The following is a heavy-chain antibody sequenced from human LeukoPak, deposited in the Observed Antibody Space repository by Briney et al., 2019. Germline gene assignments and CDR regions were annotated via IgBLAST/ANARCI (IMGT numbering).Heavy chain of an antibody. CDR3: RKYSSSWANAFDI. CDR1: GGTFSSYA. Sequence: ASVKVSCKASGGTFSSYAISWVRQAPGQGLEWMGGIIPIFGTANYAQKFQGRVTITADESTSTAYMELSSLRSEDTAVYYCRKYSSSWANAFDIWGQGTMVTVPS. J-gene: IGHJ3*02. D-gene: IGHD6-13*01. CDR2: IIPIFGTA. V-gene: IGHV1-69*13.